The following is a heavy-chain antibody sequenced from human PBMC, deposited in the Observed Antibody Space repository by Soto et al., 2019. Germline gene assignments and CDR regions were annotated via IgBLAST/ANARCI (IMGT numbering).Heavy chain of an antibody. Sequence: PGGSLTLSCAASGFTFSTYWLSWVHPAPGNWLEWVANIKPDGSEKWYVDSVKGRFTISRDNAKNSLYLQMNSLRAEDTAVYFCARGDYYDTSGPFSDAFDIWGRGTMVTVSS. CDR1: GFTFSTYW. V-gene: IGHV3-7*04. J-gene: IGHJ3*02. D-gene: IGHD3-22*01. CDR2: IKPDGSEK. CDR3: ARGDYYDTSGPFSDAFDI.